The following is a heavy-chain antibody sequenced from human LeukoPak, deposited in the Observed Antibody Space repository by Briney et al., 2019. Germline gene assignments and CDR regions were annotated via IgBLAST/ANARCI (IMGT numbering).Heavy chain of an antibody. CDR3: ARSQQWLVPVDYFDY. CDR2: VYYSGST. D-gene: IGHD6-19*01. J-gene: IGHJ4*02. CDR1: GGSISSSSYY. V-gene: IGHV4-39*01. Sequence: SETLSLTCTVSGGSISSSSYYWGWIRQPPGKGLEWIGSVYYSGSTYYNPSLKSRVTISVDTSKNQFSLKLSSVTAADTAVYYCARSQQWLVPVDYFDYWGQGTLVTVSS.